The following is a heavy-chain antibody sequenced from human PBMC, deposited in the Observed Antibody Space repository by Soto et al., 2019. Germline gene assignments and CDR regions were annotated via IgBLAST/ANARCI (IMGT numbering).Heavy chain of an antibody. CDR2: ISSSSSTI. CDR3: ARGLRFLEWLLPYDY. D-gene: IGHD3-3*01. V-gene: IGHV3-48*01. Sequence: PGGSLRLSCAASGFTFSSYSMNWVRQAPGKGLEWVSYISSSSSTIYYADSVKGRFTISRDNAKNSLYLQMNSLRAEDTAVYYCARGLRFLEWLLPYDYWGQGTLVTVSS. CDR1: GFTFSSYS. J-gene: IGHJ4*02.